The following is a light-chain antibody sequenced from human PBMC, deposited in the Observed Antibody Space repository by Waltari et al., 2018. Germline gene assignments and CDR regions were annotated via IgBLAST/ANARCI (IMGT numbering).Light chain of an antibody. Sequence: DIQMTQSPSSLSASVGEGVDITCRASQTINNFLNWYQKKPGKAPKLLIYGASTLHNGVPSRFSGSASGTDFTLIISSLQPEDFATYYCQQAYNTPVTFGPGTKVDIK. CDR1: QTINNF. J-gene: IGKJ3*01. CDR3: QQAYNTPVT. CDR2: GAS. V-gene: IGKV1-39*01.